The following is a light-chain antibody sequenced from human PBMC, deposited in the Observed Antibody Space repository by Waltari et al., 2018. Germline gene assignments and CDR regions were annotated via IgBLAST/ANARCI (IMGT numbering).Light chain of an antibody. CDR3: QQSFITPLT. CDR1: QPIRDA. J-gene: IGKJ4*01. V-gene: IGKV1-39*01. CDR2: SAS. Sequence: QMTQSPSSLSASVGDRVAITCRSSQPIRDALSWYQQKPGTAPKLLIHSASALQTGVPSRFSGSGSGTHFTLTITSLQPEDFATYYCQQSFITPLTFGVGT.